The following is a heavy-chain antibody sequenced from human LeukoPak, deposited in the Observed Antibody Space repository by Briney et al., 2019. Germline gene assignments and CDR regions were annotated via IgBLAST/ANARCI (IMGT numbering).Heavy chain of an antibody. V-gene: IGHV1-46*01. CDR3: ARGYSSSYRIDY. J-gene: IGHJ4*02. CDR2: INPSGDST. Sequence: GASVKVSCKASGYTFTNYCMHWGRQAPGQGLERMGVINPSGDSTRYEQKFQDRVTMTRETSTRTVYMELSSLRSEDTAVYYCARGYSSSYRIDYWGQGTLVTVSS. CDR1: GYTFTNYC. D-gene: IGHD6-19*01.